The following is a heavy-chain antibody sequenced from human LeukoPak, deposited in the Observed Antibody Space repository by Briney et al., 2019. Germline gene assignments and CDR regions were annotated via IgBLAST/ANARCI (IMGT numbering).Heavy chain of an antibody. CDR3: AKFMVRGVNALYYYGMDV. D-gene: IGHD3-10*01. Sequence: GGSLRLSCAASGFTFNTYAMNWVRQSPGKGLEWVSAIGATSGTTFYADSVKGRFTVSRDNSQNTLYLQMAGLRAEDTAIYYCAKFMVRGVNALYYYGMDVWGQGTTVTVSS. V-gene: IGHV3-23*01. CDR2: IGATSGTT. CDR1: GFTFNTYA. J-gene: IGHJ6*02.